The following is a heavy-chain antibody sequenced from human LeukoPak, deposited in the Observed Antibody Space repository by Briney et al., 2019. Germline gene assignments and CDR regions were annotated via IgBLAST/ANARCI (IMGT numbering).Heavy chain of an antibody. CDR2: INPNSGGT. CDR1: GYTFTDYY. D-gene: IGHD2-15*01. Sequence: GASVKVSCKASGYTFTDYYVHWVRQAPGQGLEWVGWINPNSGGTNSAQNFQGRVTMTRDTSISTAYMELSRLRSDDMAMYYCARGRYCSGGSCYSDWFDPWGQGTLVTVSS. J-gene: IGHJ5*02. CDR3: ARGRYCSGGSCYSDWFDP. V-gene: IGHV1-2*02.